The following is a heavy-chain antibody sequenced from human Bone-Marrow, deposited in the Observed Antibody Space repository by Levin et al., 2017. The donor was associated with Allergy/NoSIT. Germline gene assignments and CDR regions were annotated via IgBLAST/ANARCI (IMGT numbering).Heavy chain of an antibody. D-gene: IGHD3-10*01. CDR3: ARDLQGAVRWFDP. CDR1: GESVSSSRAA. CDR2: TYQTSSWYT. V-gene: IGHV6-1*01. Sequence: SETLSLTCAISGESVSSSRAAWNWIRYSPSRGLEWLGRTYQTSSWYTDYAVSVESRITISADTSKNQFSLHLNSVTHEDTAVYYCARDLQGAVRWFDPWGQGTLVTVSS. J-gene: IGHJ5*02.